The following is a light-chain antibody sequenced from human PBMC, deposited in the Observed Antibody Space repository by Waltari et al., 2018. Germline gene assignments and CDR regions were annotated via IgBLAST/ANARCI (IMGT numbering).Light chain of an antibody. CDR3: AAWDGSLHGPV. Sequence: QSVLTQPPSASGTPGQRVSISCSGTNSNIGPHPVNFFQPIPGTAPKLLIYNNNLRPSGVSDRISASKSGTSASLAISGLQSEDEATYYCAAWDGSLHGPVFGGGTKLTVL. V-gene: IGLV1-44*01. J-gene: IGLJ3*02. CDR1: NSNIGPHP. CDR2: NNN.